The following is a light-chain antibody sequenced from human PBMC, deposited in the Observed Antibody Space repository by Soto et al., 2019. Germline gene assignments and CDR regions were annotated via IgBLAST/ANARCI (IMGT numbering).Light chain of an antibody. CDR1: SSNIGGNS. CDR2: DDN. V-gene: IGLV1-51*01. Sequence: QSALTQPPSVSAAAGQKVTISCSGSSSNIGGNSVSWYQQLPGTAPKLLIYDDNKRPSGIPDRFSGSKSGTSATLGITGFXTGDEAVYYCGSWDSSLSAYVFGTGTKVTVL. CDR3: GSWDSSLSAYV. J-gene: IGLJ1*01.